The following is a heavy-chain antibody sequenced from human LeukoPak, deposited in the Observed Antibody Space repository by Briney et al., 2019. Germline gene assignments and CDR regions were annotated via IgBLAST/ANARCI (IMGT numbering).Heavy chain of an antibody. D-gene: IGHD2-2*01. CDR1: GGSISSSSYC. CDR3: ARHRPLGYCSSTSCYVIHRGRYYFDY. Sequence: SETLSLTCTVSGGSISSSSYCWGWIRQPPGKGLEWIGRMYYSGSTNSNPSLKSRVTISVDTSKNQFSLKLSSVTAADTAVYYCARHRPLGYCSSTSCYVIHRGRYYFDYWGQGTLVTVSS. CDR2: MYYSGST. J-gene: IGHJ4*02. V-gene: IGHV4-39*01.